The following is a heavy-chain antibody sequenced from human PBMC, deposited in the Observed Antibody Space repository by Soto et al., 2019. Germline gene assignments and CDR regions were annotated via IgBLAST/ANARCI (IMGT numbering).Heavy chain of an antibody. D-gene: IGHD1-7*01. CDR1: GASVSSSSYY. Sequence: SETLSLTCTVSGASVSSSSYYWGWIRQPPGKGLEWIGSIYYSGSTYYNPSLKSRVTISVDTSKNQFSLKLSSVTAADTAVYYCARLNAGTTYYYYGMDVWGQGTTVTVSS. CDR2: IYYSGST. CDR3: ARLNAGTTYYYYGMDV. J-gene: IGHJ6*02. V-gene: IGHV4-39*01.